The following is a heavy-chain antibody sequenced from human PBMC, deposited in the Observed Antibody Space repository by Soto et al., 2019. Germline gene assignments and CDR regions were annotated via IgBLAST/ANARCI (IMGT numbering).Heavy chain of an antibody. CDR2: ISSHGRDI. CDR3: ARGAALAGKLDL. Sequence: EVQLVESGGGLVKPGGSVRLSCEASGFTFTSDSMTWVRQAPGKGLEWVSSISSHGRDIFYADSVKGRFTISRDNAKDSLHLQMNSLTGEDSAVYYCARGAALAGKLDLWGQGTLVTVSS. V-gene: IGHV3-21*06. J-gene: IGHJ4*02. D-gene: IGHD6-19*01. CDR1: GFTFTSDS.